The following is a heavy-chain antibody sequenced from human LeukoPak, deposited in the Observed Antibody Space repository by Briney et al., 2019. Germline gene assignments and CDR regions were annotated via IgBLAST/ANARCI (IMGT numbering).Heavy chain of an antibody. CDR1: GYSFTSNY. V-gene: IGHV1-46*01. J-gene: IGHJ4*02. CDR2: IYPRDGST. Sequence: ASVKVSCKVSGYSFTSNYIHWVRQAPGQGLEWMGIIYPRDGSTSYAQRFQDRVTVTRDTSTSTVHMELSGLRSEDTAVYYCARDQEGFDYWGQGTLVTVSS. CDR3: ARDQEGFDY.